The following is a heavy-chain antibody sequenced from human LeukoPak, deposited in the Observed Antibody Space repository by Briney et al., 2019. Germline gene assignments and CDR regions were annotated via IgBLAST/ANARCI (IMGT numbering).Heavy chain of an antibody. J-gene: IGHJ6*02. D-gene: IGHD3-10*01. V-gene: IGHV3-33*01. CDR1: GFTFSTYG. CDR3: ARAAHGSGRVHHGLDV. Sequence: PGGSLRLSCAASGFTFSTYGMHWVRQAPGKGLEWVAVIWYDGSNKYYADSVKGRFDVSRDNPKNTLYLQMNTLRAEDTAVYYCARAAHGSGRVHHGLDVWGQGAAVTVSS. CDR2: IWYDGSNK.